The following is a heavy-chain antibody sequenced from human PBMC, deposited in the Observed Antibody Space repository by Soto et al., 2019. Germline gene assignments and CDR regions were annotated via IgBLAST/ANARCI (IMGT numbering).Heavy chain of an antibody. CDR3: AKDIDYYDSSGYSYGDY. CDR2: ISYDGSNK. CDR1: GFTFSSYG. Sequence: GSLRLSCAASGFTFSSYGMHWVRQAPGKGLEWVAVISYDGSNKYYADSVKRRFTISRDNSKNTLYLQMNSLRAEDTAVYYCAKDIDYYDSSGYSYGDYWGQGTLVTVSS. D-gene: IGHD3-22*01. V-gene: IGHV3-30*18. J-gene: IGHJ4*02.